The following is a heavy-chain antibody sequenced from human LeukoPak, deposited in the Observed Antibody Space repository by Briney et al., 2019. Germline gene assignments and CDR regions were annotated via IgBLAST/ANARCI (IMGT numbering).Heavy chain of an antibody. CDR3: AKDGGGSWGDDAFDI. CDR2: ISWNSGSI. J-gene: IGHJ3*02. V-gene: IGHV3-9*01. Sequence: GGSLRLSCAASGFTFDDYAMHWVRHAPGKGLEWVSGISWNSGSIGYADSVKGRFTISRDNAKNSLYLQMNSLRAEDTALYYCAKDGGGSWGDDAFDIWGQGTMVTVSS. CDR1: GFTFDDYA. D-gene: IGHD6-13*01.